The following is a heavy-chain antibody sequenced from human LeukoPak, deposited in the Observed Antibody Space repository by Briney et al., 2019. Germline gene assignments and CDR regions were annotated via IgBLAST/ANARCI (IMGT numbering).Heavy chain of an antibody. J-gene: IGHJ6*03. V-gene: IGHV3-66*02. CDR2: IYSGGST. CDR3: ARDVLRFLEWTNYYMDV. Sequence: PGGSLRLSCAASGFTVSSNYMSWVRQAPGKGLEWVSVIYSGGSTYYADSVKGRFTISRDNSKNTLYLQMNSLRAEDTAVYYCARDVLRFLEWTNYYMDVWGKGTTVTVSS. CDR1: GFTVSSNY. D-gene: IGHD3-3*01.